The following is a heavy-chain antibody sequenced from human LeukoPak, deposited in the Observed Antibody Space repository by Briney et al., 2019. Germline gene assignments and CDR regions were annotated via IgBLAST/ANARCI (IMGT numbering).Heavy chain of an antibody. CDR2: INHSGST. CDR1: GGSFSGYY. V-gene: IGHV4-34*01. D-gene: IGHD3-10*02. CDR3: ARGRVVRGVIKIRGSFDY. Sequence: SETLSLTCAVYGGSFSGYYWSWIRQPPGKGLEWIGEINHSGSTNYNPSLKSRVTISVDTSKNQFSLKLSSVTAADTAVYYCARGRVVRGVIKIRGSFDYWGQGTLVTVSS. J-gene: IGHJ4*02.